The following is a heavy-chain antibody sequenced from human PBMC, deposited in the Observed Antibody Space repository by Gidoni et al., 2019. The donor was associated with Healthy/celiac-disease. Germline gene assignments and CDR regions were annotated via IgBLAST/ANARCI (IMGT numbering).Heavy chain of an antibody. J-gene: IGHJ4*02. CDR2: ISGSGGST. CDR1: GFTFSSYA. Sequence: EVQLLESGGGLVQPGGSLRLSYAASGFTFSSYAMSWVRQAPGKGLEWVSAISGSGGSTYYADSVKGRFTISRDNSKNTLYLQMNSLRAEDTAVYYCAKVIVGATTLFDYWGQGTLVTVSS. CDR3: AKVIVGATTLFDY. V-gene: IGHV3-23*01. D-gene: IGHD1-26*01.